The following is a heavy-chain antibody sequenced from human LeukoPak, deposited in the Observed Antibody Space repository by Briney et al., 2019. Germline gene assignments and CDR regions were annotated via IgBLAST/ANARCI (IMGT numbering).Heavy chain of an antibody. Sequence: GGSLRLSCAASGFTFSSYAMSWVRQAPGKGLEWVSAISGSGGSTYYADSVKGRFTISRDNPKNTLYLQMNSLRAEDTAVYYCALLSFFGGTFDYWGQGTLVTVSS. CDR3: ALLSFFGGTFDY. CDR1: GFTFSSYA. J-gene: IGHJ4*02. D-gene: IGHD3-3*01. V-gene: IGHV3-23*01. CDR2: ISGSGGST.